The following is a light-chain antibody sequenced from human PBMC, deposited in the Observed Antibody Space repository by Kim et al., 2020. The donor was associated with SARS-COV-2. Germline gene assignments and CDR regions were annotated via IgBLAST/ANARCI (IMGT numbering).Light chain of an antibody. CDR1: SLRTYY. CDR3: NSRDNNDNVL. Sequence: ALGQTVRITCQGDSLRTYYTSCFQQKPGQAPIVVFYGKNNRPSGIPDRFSGSSSGNTASLTITATQAGDEADYYCNSRDNNDNVLFGGGTQLTVL. V-gene: IGLV3-19*01. CDR2: GKN. J-gene: IGLJ2*01.